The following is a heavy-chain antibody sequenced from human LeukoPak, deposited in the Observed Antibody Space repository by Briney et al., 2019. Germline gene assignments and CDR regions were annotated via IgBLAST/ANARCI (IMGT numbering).Heavy chain of an antibody. CDR1: VFSLSTNGVG. CDR3: AHTRRTSTSCYKDFDY. Sequence: SGPTLVKPTQTLTLTCTFSVFSLSTNGVGVSWIRQPPGVALEWLALIYWDDDKRYSPSLKSRLTITRDTSTNQVVLTMTNMDPVDTATYFCAHTRRTSTSCYKDFDYWGQGTLVTVSS. V-gene: IGHV2-5*02. CDR2: IYWDDDK. J-gene: IGHJ4*02. D-gene: IGHD2-2*01.